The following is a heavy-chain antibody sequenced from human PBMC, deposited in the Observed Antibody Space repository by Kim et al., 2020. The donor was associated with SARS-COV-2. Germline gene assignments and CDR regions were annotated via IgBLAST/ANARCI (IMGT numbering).Heavy chain of an antibody. CDR3: ASQGRYFDWFAY. V-gene: IGHV3-66*04. Sequence: YYADSVKGRFTISRDNSKNTLYLQMNSLRAEDTAVYYCASQGRYFDWFAYWGQGTLVTVSS. J-gene: IGHJ4*02. D-gene: IGHD3-9*01.